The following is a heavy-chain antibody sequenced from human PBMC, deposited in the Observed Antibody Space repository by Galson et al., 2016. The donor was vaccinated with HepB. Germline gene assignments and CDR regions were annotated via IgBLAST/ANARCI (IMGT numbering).Heavy chain of an antibody. D-gene: IGHD6-6*01. Sequence: SLRLSCAASGFTFSSYSMHWVRQAPGKGLEWVSSISSSSSYIYYADSVKGRFTISRDNAKNSLYLQMNSLSAKDTAVYYCEAVSSSSGEDFDYWGQGTLVTVSS. CDR3: EAVSSSSGEDFDY. J-gene: IGHJ4*02. CDR1: GFTFSSYS. CDR2: ISSSSSYI. V-gene: IGHV3-21*01.